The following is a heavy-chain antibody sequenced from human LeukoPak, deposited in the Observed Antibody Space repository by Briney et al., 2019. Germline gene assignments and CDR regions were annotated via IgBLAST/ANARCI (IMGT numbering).Heavy chain of an antibody. D-gene: IGHD3-22*01. CDR2: IYYTGST. Sequence: SETLSLTCTISGGSVSDYYWSWIRQSPGKGLEWIGSIYYTGSTYYNPSLKSRLTISVDTSNNQFSLKLNSVTAADTAIYYCARLFGRGYHSSGPQSYWSQGTLVTVSS. V-gene: IGHV4-59*08. CDR3: ARLFGRGYHSSGPQSY. CDR1: GGSVSDYY. J-gene: IGHJ4*02.